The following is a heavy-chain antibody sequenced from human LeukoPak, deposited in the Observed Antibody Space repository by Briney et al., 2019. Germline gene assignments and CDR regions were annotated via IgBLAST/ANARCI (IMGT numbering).Heavy chain of an antibody. CDR3: ARGLGTANDALDI. Sequence: PGGSLRLSCAASGFTFSIYAMNWVRQAPGMRPEWVSTIGASGHSTYYADSVKGRFTISRDNSKSTLYLEMNNLRAEDTAVYYCARGLGTANDALDIWGQGATVTVSS. V-gene: IGHV3-23*01. CDR2: IGASGHST. D-gene: IGHD4/OR15-4a*01. J-gene: IGHJ3*02. CDR1: GFTFSIYA.